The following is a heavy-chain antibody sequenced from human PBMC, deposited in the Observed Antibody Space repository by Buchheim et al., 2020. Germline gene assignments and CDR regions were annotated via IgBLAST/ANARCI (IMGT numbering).Heavy chain of an antibody. CDR1: GYTFTSYD. Sequence: QVQLVQSGAEVKKPGASVKVSCKASGYTFTSYDINWVRQATGQGLEWVGWMNPISGNTDYAQKFQGRVTMTRNTSISTASMELSSLRSEDTAVYYCARAGYSSSWYYYYGLDVWGQGTT. D-gene: IGHD6-13*01. CDR2: MNPISGNT. V-gene: IGHV1-8*01. J-gene: IGHJ6*02. CDR3: ARAGYSSSWYYYYGLDV.